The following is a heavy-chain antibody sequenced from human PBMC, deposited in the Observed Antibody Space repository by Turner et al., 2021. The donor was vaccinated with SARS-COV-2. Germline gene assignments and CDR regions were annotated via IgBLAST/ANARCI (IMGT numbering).Heavy chain of an antibody. CDR2: IYYSGST. Sequence: QLQLQESGPGLAKPSETLSLTCTVSGGSISSSSYYWGWIRQPPGKGLEWIGSIYYSGSTYYNPSLKSRVTISVDTSKNQFSLKLSSVTAADTAVYYCASPSVDFWSGSYYGMDVWGQGTTVTVSS. J-gene: IGHJ6*02. CDR1: GGSISSSSYY. CDR3: ASPSVDFWSGSYYGMDV. V-gene: IGHV4-39*01. D-gene: IGHD3-3*01.